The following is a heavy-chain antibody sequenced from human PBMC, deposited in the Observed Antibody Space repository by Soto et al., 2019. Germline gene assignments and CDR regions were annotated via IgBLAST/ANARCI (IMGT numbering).Heavy chain of an antibody. CDR2: ITGAGGST. CDR3: AKGHRDSFGNYDYFGMDV. D-gene: IGHD3-3*01. CDR1: GFRFDNYG. J-gene: IGHJ6*02. V-gene: IGHV3-23*01. Sequence: GILRLSCAASGFRFDNYGMSWVRQAPGKGLEWIGAITGAGGSTYNADSVKGRFTISRDNSKKTVYLQVESLRVEDTAVYYCAKGHRDSFGNYDYFGMDVWGQGTTVTVSS.